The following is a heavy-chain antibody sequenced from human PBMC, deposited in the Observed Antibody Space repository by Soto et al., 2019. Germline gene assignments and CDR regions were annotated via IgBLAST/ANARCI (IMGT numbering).Heavy chain of an antibody. CDR3: ARRSGSLRYCSSTSCYTLDY. J-gene: IGHJ4*02. CDR2: IYPGDSDT. CDR1: GYSFTSYW. V-gene: IGHV5-51*01. D-gene: IGHD2-2*02. Sequence: GESLKISCKGSGYSFTSYWIGWVRQMPGKGLEWMGIIYPGDSDTRYSPSFQGQVTISADKSISTAYLQWSSLKASDTAMYYCARRSGSLRYCSSTSCYTLDYWGQGTLVTVSS.